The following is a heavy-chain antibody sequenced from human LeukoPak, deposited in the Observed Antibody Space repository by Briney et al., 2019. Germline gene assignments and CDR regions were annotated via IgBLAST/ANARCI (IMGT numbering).Heavy chain of an antibody. J-gene: IGHJ3*02. Sequence: PGGSLRLPCAASGFTFSSYAMSWVRQAPGKGLEWVSAISGSGGSTYYADSVKGRFTISRDNSKNTLYLQMNSLRAEDTAVYYCAKAWTWEPRDCDAFDIWGQGTMVTVSS. CDR3: AKAWTWEPRDCDAFDI. CDR2: ISGSGGST. CDR1: GFTFSSYA. D-gene: IGHD1-26*01. V-gene: IGHV3-23*01.